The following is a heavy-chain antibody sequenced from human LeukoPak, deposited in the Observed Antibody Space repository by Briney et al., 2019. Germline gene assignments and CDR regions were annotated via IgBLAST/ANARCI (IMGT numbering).Heavy chain of an antibody. D-gene: IGHD1-26*01. V-gene: IGHV3-15*01. J-gene: IGHJ4*02. CDR2: FKRKSEGGTT. CDR3: TTDDPQYSGSYGPRAAMYYFDY. Sequence: GGSLRLSFASSGFIFSNAWWSWVVQAHGRGLEGVGGFKRKSEGGTTDYAAPVKGRFTISRDDSKNTLYLQMNSLKTEDTAVYYCTTDDPQYSGSYGPRAAMYYFDYWGQGTLVTVSS. CDR1: GFIFSNAW.